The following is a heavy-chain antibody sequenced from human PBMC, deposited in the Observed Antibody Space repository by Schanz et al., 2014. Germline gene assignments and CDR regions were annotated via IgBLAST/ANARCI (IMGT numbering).Heavy chain of an antibody. CDR2: IKHDGSVK. D-gene: IGHD3-10*01. CDR1: RFTVTNAW. CDR3: AKGRFGELSAFDI. Sequence: EAHLVESGGGLVKPGGSLTLSCAASRFTVTNAWMSWVRQAPGKGPEWVANIKHDGSVKDYVDSVEGRFTISRDNAKRSLFLQVNSLRVEDTAVYYCAKGRFGELSAFDIWGQGTMVTVSS. J-gene: IGHJ3*02. V-gene: IGHV3-7*05.